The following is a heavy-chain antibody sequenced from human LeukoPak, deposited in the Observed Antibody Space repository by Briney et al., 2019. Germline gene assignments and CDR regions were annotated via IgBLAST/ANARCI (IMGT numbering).Heavy chain of an antibody. CDR2: IKQDGSEK. D-gene: IGHD3-16*01. J-gene: IGHJ6*04. V-gene: IGHV3-7*01. CDR1: GFTFSSYW. CDR3: VRESSVWVGPGIGRPLDV. Sequence: GGSLNLSCAASGFTFSSYWMSWVGQAPGKGLEWVANIKQDGSEKYYVDSVKGRFTISRDNAENSLYLQMNSLRAEDTAVYYCVRESSVWVGPGIGRPLDVWGKGTAVTVSS.